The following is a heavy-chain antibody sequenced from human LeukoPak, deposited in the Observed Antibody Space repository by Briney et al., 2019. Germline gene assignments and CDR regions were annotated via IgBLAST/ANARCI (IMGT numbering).Heavy chain of an antibody. D-gene: IGHD1-14*01. J-gene: IGHJ3*02. Sequence: SETLSLTCTVSGASISGHYLTWIRQPPGKGLEWIGYISHIGSTNYNPSLKSRVTISVDTSKNQFSLKLTSVTAADTAVYYCARDRIGINALDMWGQGTMVTVSS. CDR3: ARDRIGINALDM. CDR2: ISHIGST. V-gene: IGHV4-59*11. CDR1: GASISGHY.